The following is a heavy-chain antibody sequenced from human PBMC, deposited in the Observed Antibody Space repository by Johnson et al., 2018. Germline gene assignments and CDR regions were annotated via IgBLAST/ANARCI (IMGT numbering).Heavy chain of an antibody. Sequence: VQLVESGGGVVQPGRSXRLSCTASGFTFSTYAIHWVRPAPGKGLEWLAVISYDGSNKNYADSVKGRFTISRDNSKNTLYLQMNSLRAEDTAVYYCARALEGFHYWGQGTLVTVSS. CDR2: ISYDGSNK. V-gene: IGHV3-30*03. CDR1: GFTFSTYA. CDR3: ARALEGFHY. J-gene: IGHJ4*02.